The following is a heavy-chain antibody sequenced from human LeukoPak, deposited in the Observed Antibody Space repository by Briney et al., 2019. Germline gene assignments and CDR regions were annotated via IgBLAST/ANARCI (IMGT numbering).Heavy chain of an antibody. CDR2: IYHSGRT. Sequence: SETLSLTCTVSGYSISSGYYWGWIRQPPGKGLEWIGSIYHSGRTYYNPSLKSRVIISVDTSKNQFSLKLSSVTAADTAVYYCARGYCSGGSCSGWFDPWGQGTLVTVSS. J-gene: IGHJ5*02. D-gene: IGHD2-15*01. CDR3: ARGYCSGGSCSGWFDP. CDR1: GYSISSGYY. V-gene: IGHV4-38-2*02.